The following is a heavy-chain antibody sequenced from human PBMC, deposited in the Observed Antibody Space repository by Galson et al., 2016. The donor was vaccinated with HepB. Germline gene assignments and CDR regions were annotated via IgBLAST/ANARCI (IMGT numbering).Heavy chain of an antibody. CDR1: GGPFSISA. CDR3: AREKGDYVDY. CDR2: ILPDVSMS. V-gene: IGHV1-69*10. J-gene: IGHJ4*02. Sequence: SVKVSCKASGGPFSISAFSWVRQAPGQGLEWMGGILPDVSMSKYAQKFQGRVTITADRSINTAYMELSSLRSEDTAVYYCAREKGDYVDYWGQGTLVTVSS.